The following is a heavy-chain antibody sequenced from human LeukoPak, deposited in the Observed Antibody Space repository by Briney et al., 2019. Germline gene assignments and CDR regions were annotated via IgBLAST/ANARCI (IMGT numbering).Heavy chain of an antibody. CDR2: INHSGST. J-gene: IGHJ4*02. V-gene: IGHV4-34*01. Sequence: SETLSLTCAVYGGSFSCHYWTWIRQAPGKGLEWIGEINHSGSTNYNPSLKSRVTISVDTSKNQFSLKLTSMTAADTAVYHCARGGSSGYYYGWGQGTLVTVSS. CDR1: GGSFSCHY. CDR3: ARGGSSGYYYG. D-gene: IGHD3-22*01.